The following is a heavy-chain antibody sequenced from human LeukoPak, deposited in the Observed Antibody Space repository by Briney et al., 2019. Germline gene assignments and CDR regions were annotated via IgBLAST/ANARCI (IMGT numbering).Heavy chain of an antibody. CDR1: GYTFTGYY. CDR3: ASVYNSGWYFDY. V-gene: IGHV1-2*02. Sequence: GASVKVSCKASGYTFTGYYMHWVRQAPGQGLEWMGWINPDSGGTKYAQKFQGRVTLTRDTSISTAYMELTRLKSDDTAVYYCASVYNSGWYFDYWGQGALVTVSS. D-gene: IGHD5-12*01. J-gene: IGHJ4*02. CDR2: INPDSGGT.